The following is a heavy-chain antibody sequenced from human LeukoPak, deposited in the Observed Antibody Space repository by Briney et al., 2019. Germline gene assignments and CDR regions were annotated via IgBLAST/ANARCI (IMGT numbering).Heavy chain of an antibody. CDR3: ARSRTRTLRFLEWLGSEIWFDP. Sequence: PWASVKVSCKASGYTFTSYGISWVRQAPGQGLEWMGWMNPNSGNTGYAQKFQGRVTMTRNTSISTAYMELSSLRSEDTAVYYCARSRTRTLRFLEWLGSEIWFDPWGQGTLVTVSS. CDR2: MNPNSGNT. V-gene: IGHV1-8*02. CDR1: GYTFTSYG. J-gene: IGHJ5*02. D-gene: IGHD3-3*01.